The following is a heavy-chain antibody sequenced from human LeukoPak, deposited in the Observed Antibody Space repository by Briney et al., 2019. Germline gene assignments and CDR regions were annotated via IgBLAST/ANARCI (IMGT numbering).Heavy chain of an antibody. D-gene: IGHD1-26*01. V-gene: IGHV4-59*01. Sequence: SETLSLTCTVSGGSISSYYWSWIRQPPGKGLEWIGYIYYSGSTNYSPSLKSRVTISVDTSKNQFSLKLSSVTAADTAVYYCARMKVGATSWFDPWGQGTLVTVSS. CDR1: GGSISSYY. J-gene: IGHJ5*02. CDR2: IYYSGST. CDR3: ARMKVGATSWFDP.